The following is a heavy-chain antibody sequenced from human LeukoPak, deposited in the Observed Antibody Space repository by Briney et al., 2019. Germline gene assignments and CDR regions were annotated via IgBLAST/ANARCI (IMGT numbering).Heavy chain of an antibody. CDR1: GFTFSNHA. D-gene: IGHD3-22*01. Sequence: GGSLRLSCAASGFTFSNHAMSWVPQAPGKGLQWVSAIGGGGVAIYYADSVKGRFTIARANSKNTLYLQMNSLRAEDTAVYYWARDDFDYYDSSGYYYFNYWGQGTLVTVSS. J-gene: IGHJ4*02. V-gene: IGHV3-23*01. CDR3: ARDDFDYYDSSGYYYFNY. CDR2: IGGGGVAI.